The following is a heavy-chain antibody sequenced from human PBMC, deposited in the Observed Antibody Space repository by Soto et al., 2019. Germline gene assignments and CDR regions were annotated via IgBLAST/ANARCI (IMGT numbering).Heavy chain of an antibody. J-gene: IGHJ6*02. CDR3: AHSFGEPRGRYSHYFGFDV. D-gene: IGHD3-3*01. CDR2: IYWDDDK. V-gene: IGHV2-5*02. CDR1: GFSLSTTAVG. Sequence: QITLKESGPPLVKPTQTLTLTCTFSGFSLSTTAVGVGWIRQPPGKALEWLALIYWDDDKTYSPSLKSRLTITRRTSKHQVLLTMTNMDPEDTATDYCAHSFGEPRGRYSHYFGFDVWGQGTTVTVSS.